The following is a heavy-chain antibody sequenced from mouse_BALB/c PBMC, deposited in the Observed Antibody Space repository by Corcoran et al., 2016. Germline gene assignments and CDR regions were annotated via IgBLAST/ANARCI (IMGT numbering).Heavy chain of an antibody. CDR3: ANWDWYFDV. V-gene: IGHV14-3*02. CDR2: IDTANGNT. J-gene: IGHJ1*01. D-gene: IGHD4-1*01. Sequence: EVQLQQSGAELVKPGASVKLSCTASGFNIKDTYMHWVKQRPEQGLEWIGRIDTANGNTKDAPKFQGKANITADTASNTTYLQLSRLTSEDTAVYYEANWDWYFDVWGAGTAFTVS. CDR1: GFNIKDTY.